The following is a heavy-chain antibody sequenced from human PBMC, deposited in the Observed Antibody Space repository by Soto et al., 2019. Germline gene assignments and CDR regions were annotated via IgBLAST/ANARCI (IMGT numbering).Heavy chain of an antibody. CDR1: GFTFSSYA. Sequence: PGGSLRLSCAASGFTFSSYAMTWVRQAPGKGLEWVSGISGSGATTSYADSVKGRFTISRDNSKNTLYLQMNSLRAEDTAVYYCAKDQGYSYGYWFDPWGQGTLVTVSS. CDR2: ISGSGATT. V-gene: IGHV3-23*01. D-gene: IGHD5-18*01. CDR3: AKDQGYSYGYWFDP. J-gene: IGHJ5*02.